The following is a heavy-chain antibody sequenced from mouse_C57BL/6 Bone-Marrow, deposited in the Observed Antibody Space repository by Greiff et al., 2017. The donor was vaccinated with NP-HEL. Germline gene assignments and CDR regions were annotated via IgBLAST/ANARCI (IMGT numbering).Heavy chain of an antibody. D-gene: IGHD1-1*01. J-gene: IGHJ1*03. CDR2: INPGSGGT. Sequence: QVQLQQSGAELVRPGTSVQVSCKASGYAFTNYLIEWVKQRPGQGLEWIGVINPGSGGTNYNEKFKGKGTLTADKSSSTAYMKLSSLTSEDSAVYFCARGITTVVAPYWYCDVWGTGATVTVSS. CDR1: GYAFTNYL. CDR3: ARGITTVVAPYWYCDV. V-gene: IGHV1-54*01.